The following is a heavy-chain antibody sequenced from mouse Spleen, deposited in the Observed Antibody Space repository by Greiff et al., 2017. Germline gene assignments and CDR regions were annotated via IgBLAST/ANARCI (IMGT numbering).Heavy chain of an antibody. V-gene: IGHV1S137*01. CDR2: ISTYYGDA. CDR3: ARGGGSSMDY. Sequence: QVQLKQSGAELVRPGVSVKISCKGSGYTFTDYAMHWVKQSHAKSLEWIGVISTYYGDASYNQKFKGKATMTVDKSSSTAYMELARLTSEDSAIYYCARGGGSSMDYWGQGTSVTVSS. J-gene: IGHJ4*01. CDR1: GYTFTDYA.